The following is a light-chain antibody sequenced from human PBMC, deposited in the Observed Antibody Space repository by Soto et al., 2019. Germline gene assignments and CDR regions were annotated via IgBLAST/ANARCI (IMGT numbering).Light chain of an antibody. Sequence: QLVLTQSPSASASLGASVKLTCTLSSGHSSNAIAWHQQQPEKGPRYLMKLNSDGSHFKGDGIPDRFSGSSSGAERYLTISSLQSEDEADYYCQTWGTGFHGVFGGGTKVTVL. J-gene: IGLJ2*01. CDR1: SGHSSNA. CDR2: LNSDGSH. V-gene: IGLV4-69*01. CDR3: QTWGTGFHGV.